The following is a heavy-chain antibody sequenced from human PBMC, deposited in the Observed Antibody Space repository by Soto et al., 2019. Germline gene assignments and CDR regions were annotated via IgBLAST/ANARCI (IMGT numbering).Heavy chain of an antibody. V-gene: IGHV1-8*01. Sequence: ASVKVYSKSCGYTYTSYDINWVRQATGQVLEWMGWMNPNSGNTGYAQKLQGRVTMTRNNFVSTAYMELSSVRSEDTAVYYCGRSCSTLGAGWFDSWGRGTLVTVSS. CDR3: GRSCSTLGAGWFDS. D-gene: IGHD2-21*01. J-gene: IGHJ5*01. CDR1: GYTYTSYD. CDR2: MNPNSGNT.